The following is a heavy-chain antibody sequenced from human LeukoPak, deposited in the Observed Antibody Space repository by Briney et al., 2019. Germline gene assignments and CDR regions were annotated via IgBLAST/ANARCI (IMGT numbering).Heavy chain of an antibody. CDR2: ISSSSTI. V-gene: IGHV3-48*01. CDR3: ARRHDYGDYGLDY. CDR1: GFTFSSYS. Sequence: GGSLRLSCAASGFTFSSYSMNWVRQAPGKGLEWVSYISSSSTIYYADSVKGRFTISRDNAKNSLYLQMNSLRAEDTAVYYCARRHDYGDYGLDYWGQGTLVTVSS. D-gene: IGHD4-17*01. J-gene: IGHJ4*02.